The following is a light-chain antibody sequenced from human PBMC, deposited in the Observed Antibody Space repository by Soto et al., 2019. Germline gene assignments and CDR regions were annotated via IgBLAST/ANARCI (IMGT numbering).Light chain of an antibody. Sequence: EIVLTQSPATLSLSPGERATLSCRASQSVSSYLAWYQQKPGQAPRLLIYDASNRATGTPARFSGSGSGTDFPPTISRLAPEDCAVYYCQHRSNWPPTFGQGTRLEIK. J-gene: IGKJ5*01. CDR2: DAS. V-gene: IGKV3-11*01. CDR3: QHRSNWPPT. CDR1: QSVSSY.